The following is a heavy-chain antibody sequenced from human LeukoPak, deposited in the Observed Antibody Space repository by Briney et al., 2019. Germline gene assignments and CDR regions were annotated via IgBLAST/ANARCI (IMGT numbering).Heavy chain of an antibody. CDR1: GYTFTGYY. Sequence: ASVKVSCKASGYTFTGYYMHWVRQAPGQGLEWMGWINPNSGGTNYAQKFQGRVTMTRDTSISTAYMELSRLRSDDTAVYYCARSPSDSSSWYGYMDVWGKGTTVTVSS. D-gene: IGHD6-13*01. J-gene: IGHJ6*03. V-gene: IGHV1-2*02. CDR3: ARSPSDSSSWYGYMDV. CDR2: INPNSGGT.